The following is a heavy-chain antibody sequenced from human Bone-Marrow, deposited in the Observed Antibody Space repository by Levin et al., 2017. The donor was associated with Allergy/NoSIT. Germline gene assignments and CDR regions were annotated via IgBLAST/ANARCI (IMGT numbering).Heavy chain of an antibody. V-gene: IGHV3-66*01. CDR1: GFTVSSNY. Sequence: SCAASGFTVSSNYMSWVRQAPGKGLEWVSVIYSGGSTYYADSVKGRFTISRDNSKNTLYLQMNSLRAEDTAVYYCARDYYGSGSYLYFQHWGQGTLVTVSS. CDR2: IYSGGST. CDR3: ARDYYGSGSYLYFQH. J-gene: IGHJ1*01. D-gene: IGHD3-10*01.